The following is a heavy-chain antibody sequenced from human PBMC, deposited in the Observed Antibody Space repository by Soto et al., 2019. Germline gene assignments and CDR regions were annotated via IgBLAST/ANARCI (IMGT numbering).Heavy chain of an antibody. CDR2: IRPHNGDT. CDR3: ATSDFRYSGSYFWFDP. J-gene: IGHJ5*02. Sequence: ASLNVSCKTSGYTLTNYVIVWVLQAPGQGLEWMGWIRPHNGDTNYAQKFQGRVSMTTDTSTDTTYMELRSLRPNDTAVYYCATSDFRYSGSYFWFDPSGQGPLVTV. V-gene: IGHV1-18*04. CDR1: GYTLTNYV. D-gene: IGHD1-26*01.